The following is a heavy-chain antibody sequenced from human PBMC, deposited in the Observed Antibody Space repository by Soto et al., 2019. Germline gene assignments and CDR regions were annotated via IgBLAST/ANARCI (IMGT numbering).Heavy chain of an antibody. CDR1: GFTVSSNY. D-gene: IGHD6-13*01. CDR2: IYSGGST. Sequence: EVQLVEPGGGLIQPGGSLRLPCAVSGFTVSSNYMSWVRQAPGKGLEWVSLIYSGGSTKYADSVKGRFTISRDNSKNTLFLQMNGLRAEDTAIYYCPAGSAKAYWCQGTLVTVSS. CDR3: PAGSAKAY. V-gene: IGHV3-53*01. J-gene: IGHJ4*02.